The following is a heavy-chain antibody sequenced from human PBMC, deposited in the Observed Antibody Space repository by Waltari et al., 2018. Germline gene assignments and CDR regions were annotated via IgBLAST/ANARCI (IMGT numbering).Heavy chain of an antibody. J-gene: IGHJ4*02. CDR1: GSTLTELS. Sequence: QVQLVQSGAEVKKPGASVKVSCKVSGSTLTELSMHWVRQAPGKGLEWMGGFDPEDGETIYAQKFQGRVTMTEDTSTDTAYMELSSLRSEDTAVYYCVFLGYCSGGSCPVFDYWGQGTLVTVSS. CDR2: FDPEDGET. CDR3: VFLGYCSGGSCPVFDY. D-gene: IGHD2-15*01. V-gene: IGHV1-24*01.